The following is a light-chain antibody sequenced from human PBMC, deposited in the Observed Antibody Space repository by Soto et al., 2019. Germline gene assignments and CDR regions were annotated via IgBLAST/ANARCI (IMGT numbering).Light chain of an antibody. CDR3: QQYNNWPTIT. J-gene: IGKJ1*01. Sequence: DIQMTQSPSSLSASVGDRVTITCRASQSISSYLNWYQQKPGKAPKLLIYAASSLQSGVPSRFSGSGSGTEFTLTISSLQSEDFAVYYCQQYNNWPTITFGQGTKVDIK. CDR2: AAS. V-gene: IGKV1-39*01. CDR1: QSISSY.